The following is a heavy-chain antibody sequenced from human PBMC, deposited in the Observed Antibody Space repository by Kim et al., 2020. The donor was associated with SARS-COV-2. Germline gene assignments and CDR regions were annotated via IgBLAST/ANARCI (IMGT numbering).Heavy chain of an antibody. CDR1: GYSFTSYW. D-gene: IGHD1-26*01. V-gene: IGHV5-10-1*01. J-gene: IGHJ4*02. Sequence: GESLKISCKGSGYSFTSYWISWVRQMPGKGLEWMGRIDPSDSYTNYSPSFQGHVTISADKSISTAYLQWSSLKASDTAMYYCASNDRGEEGATPFDYWGQGTLVTVSS. CDR2: IDPSDSYT. CDR3: ASNDRGEEGATPFDY.